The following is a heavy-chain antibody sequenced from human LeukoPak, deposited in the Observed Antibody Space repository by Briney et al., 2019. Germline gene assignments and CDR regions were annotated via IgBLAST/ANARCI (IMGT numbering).Heavy chain of an antibody. CDR2: IYSGGST. CDR3: ARGEFYYYYGMDV. Sequence: GGSLRLSCAASGFTVSSNYMSWVRQAPGKGREWVSVIYSGGSTYYADSGKGRFTISRDNSKNTLYLQMNSLRAEDTAVYYCARGEFYYYYGMDVWGQGTTVTVSS. CDR1: GFTVSSNY. V-gene: IGHV3-53*01. J-gene: IGHJ6*02. D-gene: IGHD3-10*01.